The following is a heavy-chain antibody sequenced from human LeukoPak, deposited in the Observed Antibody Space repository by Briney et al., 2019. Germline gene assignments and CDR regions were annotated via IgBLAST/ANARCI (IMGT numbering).Heavy chain of an antibody. J-gene: IGHJ4*02. Sequence: PSETLSLTCTVSGGSISSGNYYWGWIRQPPGKGLEWIGSIYYSGTTYSKSSLKSRVTISVDTSKNQFSLKLSSVTAADTAVYYCARHGVGYCSSTSCSLEYSDYWGQGTLVTVSS. V-gene: IGHV4-39*01. CDR1: GGSISSGNYY. CDR3: ARHGVGYCSSTSCSLEYSDY. D-gene: IGHD2-2*01. CDR2: IYYSGTT.